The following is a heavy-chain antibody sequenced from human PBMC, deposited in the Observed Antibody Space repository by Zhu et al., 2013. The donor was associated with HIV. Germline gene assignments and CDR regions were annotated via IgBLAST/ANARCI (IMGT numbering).Heavy chain of an antibody. Sequence: QVQLVQSGAEVKTPGASVKVSCKTSGYSFTNYGISWVRQAPGQGLEWVGWISTYYGNTNYAQRLQGRLTMTTDTSTNTAYMELRSLRSDDTAVYYCIRGPGYCSSASCSDFYYSMDVWGQGTTVTVSS. CDR1: GYSFTNYG. CDR2: ISTYYGNT. V-gene: IGHV1-18*01. D-gene: IGHD2-2*01. J-gene: IGHJ6*03. CDR3: IRGPGYCSSASCSDFYYSMDV.